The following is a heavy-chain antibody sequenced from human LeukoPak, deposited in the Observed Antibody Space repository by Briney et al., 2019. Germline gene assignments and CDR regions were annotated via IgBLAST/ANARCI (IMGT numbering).Heavy chain of an antibody. D-gene: IGHD3-22*01. V-gene: IGHV3-48*04. CDR2: ISSSSSTI. CDR3: ARVMYPYYDSSGGDY. CDR1: GFTFSSYS. J-gene: IGHJ4*02. Sequence: GGSLRLSCAASGFTFSSYSMNWVRQAPGKGLEWVSYISSSSSTIYYADSVKGRFTISRDNAKNSLYLQMNSLRAEDTAVYYCARVMYPYYDSSGGDYWGQGTLVTVSS.